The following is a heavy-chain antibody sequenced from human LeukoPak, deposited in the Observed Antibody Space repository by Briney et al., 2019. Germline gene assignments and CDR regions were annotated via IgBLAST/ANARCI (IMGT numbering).Heavy chain of an antibody. J-gene: IGHJ4*02. CDR2: IRSKAHSYAT. CDR3: KWEYCSNTSCYLRFDY. Sequence: GGSLGLSCAASGFTFSGSAMHWVRQASGKGLEWVGRIRSKAHSYATAYVASVKGRFTISRDDSKSTAYLQMNSLKTEDTAVYYCKWEYCSNTSCYLRFDYWGQGTLVTVSS. D-gene: IGHD2-2*01. V-gene: IGHV3-73*01. CDR1: GFTFSGSA.